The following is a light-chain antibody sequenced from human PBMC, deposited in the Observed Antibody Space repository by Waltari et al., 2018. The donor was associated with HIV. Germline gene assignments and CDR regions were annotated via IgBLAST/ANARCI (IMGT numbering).Light chain of an antibody. CDR3: QQFQTFPLT. Sequence: AIQLTQSPSSLSASVGDRVTITCRTSQGITNAIAWYQQRPGKPPKLLIYEASNLDSGVPSRFSGSGSGTDFTLTISSLQPEDFVTYYCQQFQTFPLTFGGGTNIEIK. J-gene: IGKJ4*01. CDR2: EAS. CDR1: QGITNA. V-gene: IGKV1-13*02.